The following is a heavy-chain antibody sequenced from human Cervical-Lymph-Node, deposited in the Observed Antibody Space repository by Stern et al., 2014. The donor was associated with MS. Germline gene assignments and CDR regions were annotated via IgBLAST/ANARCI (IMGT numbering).Heavy chain of an antibody. Sequence: VQLVASGAEVKQPGASVKVSCKTSGYSFTRSDIHWVRQAPGQGLEWMGLIVPGDGTTTYAQTWQGRVSMTRDTSATTAYLELRSLRSEDTAVYYCARSGLGGAVGSWGQGTLVTVSA. J-gene: IGHJ5*02. V-gene: IGHV1-46*04. D-gene: IGHD3-10*01. CDR1: GYSFTRSD. CDR3: ARSGLGGAVGS. CDR2: IVPGDGTT.